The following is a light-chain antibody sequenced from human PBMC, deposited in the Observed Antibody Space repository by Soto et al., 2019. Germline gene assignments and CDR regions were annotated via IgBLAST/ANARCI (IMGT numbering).Light chain of an antibody. CDR3: SSYTSISTLV. V-gene: IGLV2-14*03. J-gene: IGLJ2*01. Sequence: QSALTQPASVSGSPGQSIAISCIGTSNDVGGYKYVSWYQQHPGKAPKLMIYDVSSRPSGVSDRFSGSKSGNTASLTISGVRAEDEGDYYCSSYTSISTLVFGGGTQLTVL. CDR1: SNDVGGYKY. CDR2: DVS.